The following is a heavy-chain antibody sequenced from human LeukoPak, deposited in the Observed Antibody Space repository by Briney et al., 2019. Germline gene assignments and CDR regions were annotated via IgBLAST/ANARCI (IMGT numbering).Heavy chain of an antibody. CDR3: ASGNIAAAGTFDY. D-gene: IGHD6-13*01. Sequence: GGPLSLSCAASGFTFSRYSMNWVRQAPGKGLEWGSSISSSSSYIYYADSVKGRFTISRDNAKNSLYLQMNSLRAEDTAVYYCASGNIAAAGTFDYWGQGTLVTVSS. CDR2: ISSSSSYI. CDR1: GFTFSRYS. J-gene: IGHJ4*02. V-gene: IGHV3-21*01.